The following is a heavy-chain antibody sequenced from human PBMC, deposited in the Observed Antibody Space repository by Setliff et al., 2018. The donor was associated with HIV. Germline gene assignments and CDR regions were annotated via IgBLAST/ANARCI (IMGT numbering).Heavy chain of an antibody. CDR2: TYYGGSTDYN. CDR3: ARDKMEAPAGTKGYYSYYGMDV. J-gene: IGHJ6*02. D-gene: IGHD2-2*01. CDR1: GVSIRTYY. Sequence: SETLSLTCTVSGVSIRTYYWSWVRQVPGKGLEWIGDTYYGGSTDYNKYNPSLKGRVTISVDTSRNQFSLNLSSVTAADAAVYYCARDKMEAPAGTKGYYSYYGMDVWGQGTTVTVSS. V-gene: IGHV4-59*12.